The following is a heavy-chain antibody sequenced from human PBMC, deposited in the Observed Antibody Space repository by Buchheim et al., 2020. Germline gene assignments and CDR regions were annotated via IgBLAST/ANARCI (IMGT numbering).Heavy chain of an antibody. CDR1: GFTFSSYW. J-gene: IGHJ4*02. Sequence: EVQLVESGGDLVQPGGSLRLSCAASGFTFSSYWMSWVRQAPGKGLEWVANIKHDGSEKYYVDSVKGRFAISRDNAKNSVYLQMNSLRAEDTAVYYCARGYYDSSGAQGMEYWGQGAL. CDR2: IKHDGSEK. D-gene: IGHD3-22*01. CDR3: ARGYYDSSGAQGMEY. V-gene: IGHV3-7*03.